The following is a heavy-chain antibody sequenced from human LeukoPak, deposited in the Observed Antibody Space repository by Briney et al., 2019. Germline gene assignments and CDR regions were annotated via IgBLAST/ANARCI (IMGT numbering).Heavy chain of an antibody. CDR1: GFTFSSYA. CDR2: ISGSGGST. J-gene: IGHJ4*02. Sequence: GGSLRLYCAASGFTFSSYAMSWVRQAPGKGLEWVSAISGSGGSTYYADSVKGRFTISRDNSKNTLYLQMNSLRAEDTAVYYCAGGVYIAAAQYGYWGQGTLVTVSS. CDR3: AGGVYIAAAQYGY. V-gene: IGHV3-23*01. D-gene: IGHD6-13*01.